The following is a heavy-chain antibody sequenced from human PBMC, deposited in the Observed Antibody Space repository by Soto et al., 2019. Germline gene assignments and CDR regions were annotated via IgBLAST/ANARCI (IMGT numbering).Heavy chain of an antibody. V-gene: IGHV5-51*01. CDR2: IDPDDSNT. CDR3: AKHLEGYEMDV. Sequence: GESLKISCKVSGSSFSNYWLGWVRQMPGKGLEWMGIIDPDDSNTKYSPSFQGHVTISPHKSITTPYLHCSCLKASDTAMYYFAKHLEGYEMDVWCQDSTLTV. J-gene: IGHJ6*02. CDR1: GSSFSNYW.